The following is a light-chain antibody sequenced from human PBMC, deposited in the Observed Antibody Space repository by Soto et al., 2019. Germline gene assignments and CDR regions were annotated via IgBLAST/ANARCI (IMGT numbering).Light chain of an antibody. V-gene: IGLV1-47*01. CDR1: SSNIGSNY. CDR2: RNN. Sequence: QYVLTQPPSASGTPGQRVTISCSGSSSNIGSNYVYWYQQLPGTAHKLLIYRNNQRPSGVPDRFSGSKSGTSASLAISGLRSEDEADYYCAAWDDSLSVVVFGGGTKLTVL. CDR3: AAWDDSLSVVV. J-gene: IGLJ2*01.